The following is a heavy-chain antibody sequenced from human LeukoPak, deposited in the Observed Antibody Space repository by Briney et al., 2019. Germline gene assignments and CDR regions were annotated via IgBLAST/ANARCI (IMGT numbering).Heavy chain of an antibody. CDR2: IRTDNGNT. CDR3: ARASVGPARRLDY. D-gene: IGHD2-15*01. V-gene: IGHV1-18*01. CDR1: GYTFNNYG. J-gene: IGHJ4*02. Sequence: ASVKVSCKASGYTFNNYGISWVRQAPGQGLEWMGWIRTDNGNTNYTEKLQDRVTMTTDTSTSTAYMELRGLRSDDTAVYYCARASVGPARRLDYWGQGTLVTVSS.